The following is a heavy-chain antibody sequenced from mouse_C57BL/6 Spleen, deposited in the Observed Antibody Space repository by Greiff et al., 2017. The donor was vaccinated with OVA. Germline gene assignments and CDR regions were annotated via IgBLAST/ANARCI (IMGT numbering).Heavy chain of an antibody. J-gene: IGHJ2*01. CDR3: ARGGFYYYGSSPFDY. CDR2: IYPGSGNT. Sequence: VKLMESGAELVRPGASVKLSCKASGYTFTDYYINWVKQRPGQGLEWIARIYPGSGNTYYNEKFKGKATLTAEKSSSTAYMQLSSLTSEDSAVYFCARGGFYYYGSSPFDYWGQGTTLTVSS. CDR1: GYTFTDYY. D-gene: IGHD1-1*01. V-gene: IGHV1-76*01.